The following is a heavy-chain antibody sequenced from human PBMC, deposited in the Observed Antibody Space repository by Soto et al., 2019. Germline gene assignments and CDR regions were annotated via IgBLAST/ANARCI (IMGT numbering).Heavy chain of an antibody. CDR2: INAGNGNT. D-gene: IGHD2-21*02. CDR1: GYTFTSYA. J-gene: IGHJ4*02. Sequence: QVQLVQSGAEEKKPGASVKVSCKASGYTFTSYAMHWVRQAPGQRLEWMGWINAGNGNTKYSQKFQGRVTITRDTSASTAYMELSSLRSEDTAVYYCARSIVVVTALDYWRQGPLVTVSS. V-gene: IGHV1-3*05. CDR3: ARSIVVVTALDY.